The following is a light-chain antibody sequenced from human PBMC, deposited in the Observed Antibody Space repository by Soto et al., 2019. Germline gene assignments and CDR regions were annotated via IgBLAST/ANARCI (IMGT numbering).Light chain of an antibody. Sequence: EIVKTQSPATLSVSPGERATVSCRASQSVSTNLAWYQQKPGQAPRLLIYAASVRATGIPARFSGSGSGTEFTLTISSLQSEDFAVYYCQQYDERPPNLSFVGGTKVEIK. CDR1: QSVSTN. CDR2: AAS. CDR3: QQYDERPPNLS. V-gene: IGKV3-15*01. J-gene: IGKJ4*01.